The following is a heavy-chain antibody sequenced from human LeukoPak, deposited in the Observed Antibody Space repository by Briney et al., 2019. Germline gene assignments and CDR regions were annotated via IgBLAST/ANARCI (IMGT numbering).Heavy chain of an antibody. J-gene: IGHJ4*02. V-gene: IGHV4-4*07. CDR1: GGSISSYY. D-gene: IGHD3-10*01. CDR2: IYTSGST. Sequence: PSETLSLTCTVSGGSISSYYWSWIRQPAGKGLEWIGRIYTSGSTNYNPSLKSRVTMSVDTSKNQFSLNVTSVTAADTAVYFCARRRLYDSGRFDWGQVTLVTVSS. CDR3: ARRRLYDSGRFD.